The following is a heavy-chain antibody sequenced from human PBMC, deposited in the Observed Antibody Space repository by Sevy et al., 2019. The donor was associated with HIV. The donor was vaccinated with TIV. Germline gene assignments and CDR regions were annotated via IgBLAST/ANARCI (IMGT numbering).Heavy chain of an antibody. Sequence: GGSLRLSCEASGFTFRSYGMHWVRQAPGRGLEWVAVISYDGSDKYYAESVQGRFTISRDNSRITLYLQMISLRPEDTALYYCARDSGKWVAASTPSAFDPWGQGTLVTVSS. CDR3: ARDSGKWVAASTPSAFDP. CDR2: ISYDGSDK. D-gene: IGHD2-15*01. J-gene: IGHJ5*02. V-gene: IGHV3-30*03. CDR1: GFTFRSYG.